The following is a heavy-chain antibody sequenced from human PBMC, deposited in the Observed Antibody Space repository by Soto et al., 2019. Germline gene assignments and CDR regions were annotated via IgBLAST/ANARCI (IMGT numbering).Heavy chain of an antibody. Sequence: GGSLRLSCAASGFTFSSYEMNWVRQAPGKGLEWVSYISSSGTTINYADSVRGRFTVSRDNSKNSLSLRMNSLRDEDTAVYFCAKRSPYSSGWYSPIFDYWGQGALVTVS. J-gene: IGHJ4*02. CDR1: GFTFSSYE. CDR2: ISSSGTTI. CDR3: AKRSPYSSGWYSPIFDY. D-gene: IGHD6-13*01. V-gene: IGHV3-48*03.